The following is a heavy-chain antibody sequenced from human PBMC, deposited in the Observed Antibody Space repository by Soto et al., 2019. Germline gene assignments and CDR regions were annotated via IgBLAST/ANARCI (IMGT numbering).Heavy chain of an antibody. V-gene: IGHV3-23*01. D-gene: IGHD3-10*01. Sequence: EVQLLEAGGNLIQPGGSLRLSCAASGFTFSSYAMSWVRQAPGQGLEWLSAISGPGATIYYADSVKGRFTISRDNSKNTLYLQINSLTAEDTAVYYCAKMLTMVRGVNGLRDFDCWGQGTLVTVSS. CDR2: ISGPGATI. J-gene: IGHJ4*02. CDR3: AKMLTMVRGVNGLRDFDC. CDR1: GFTFSSYA.